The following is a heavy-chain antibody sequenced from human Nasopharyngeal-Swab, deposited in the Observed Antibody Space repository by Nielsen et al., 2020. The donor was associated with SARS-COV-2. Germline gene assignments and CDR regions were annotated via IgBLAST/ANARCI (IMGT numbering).Heavy chain of an antibody. CDR3: TRLLGYCSGGSCYSVDAFDI. D-gene: IGHD2-15*01. V-gene: IGHV3-49*02. J-gene: IGHJ3*02. CDR2: IRSKAYGGTT. Sequence: WIRQPPGKGLEWVGVIRSKAYGGTTEYAASVKGRFTISRDDSKSIAYLQMNSLKTEDTAVYYCTRLLGYCSGGSCYSVDAFDIWGQGTLVTVSS.